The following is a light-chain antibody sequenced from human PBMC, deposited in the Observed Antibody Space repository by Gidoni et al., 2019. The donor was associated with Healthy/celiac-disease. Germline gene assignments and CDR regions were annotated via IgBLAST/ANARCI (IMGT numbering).Light chain of an antibody. CDR2: DAS. Sequence: ELVLTQSPATLSLSPGERATLSCRASQSVSSYLAWYQQKPGQAPRLLIYDASNRATGIPARFSGSGSGTDFTLTISSLEPEDFAVYYCQQRSNWPQNTFXGXTKVEIK. CDR1: QSVSSY. V-gene: IGKV3-11*01. J-gene: IGKJ4*01. CDR3: QQRSNWPQNT.